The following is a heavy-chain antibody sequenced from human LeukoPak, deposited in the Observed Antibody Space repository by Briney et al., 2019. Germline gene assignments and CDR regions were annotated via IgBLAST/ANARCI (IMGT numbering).Heavy chain of an antibody. J-gene: IGHJ4*02. CDR1: GFTFGSYS. V-gene: IGHV3-21*01. CDR3: ARDGAYDFWSGYQPDY. Sequence: PGGSLRLSCAASGFTFGSYSMNWVRQAPGKGLEWVSSISSSSSYIYYADSVKGRFTISRDNAKNSLYLQMNSLRAEDTAVYYCARDGAYDFWSGYQPDYWGQGTLVTVSS. CDR2: ISSSSSYI. D-gene: IGHD3-3*01.